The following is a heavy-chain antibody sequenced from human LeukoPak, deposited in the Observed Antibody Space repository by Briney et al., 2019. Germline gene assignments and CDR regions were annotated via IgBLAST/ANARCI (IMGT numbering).Heavy chain of an antibody. J-gene: IGHJ4*02. CDR3: ATGRVATILY. V-gene: IGHV3-30*03. D-gene: IGHD5-12*01. CDR2: ISYDGSNK. CDR1: GFTFRSYG. Sequence: GRSLRLSCAASGFTFRSYGVHWVRQAPGKGLEWVALISYDGSNKYYADSVKGRFTIPRDKSNNTAFLQMNSLRAEDTAVYYCATGRVATILYWGQGILATVSS.